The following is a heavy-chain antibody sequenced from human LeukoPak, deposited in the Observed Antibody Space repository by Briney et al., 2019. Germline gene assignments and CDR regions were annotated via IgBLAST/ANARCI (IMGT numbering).Heavy chain of an antibody. Sequence: GGSLRLSCAASGFTFSSYAMSWVRQAPGKGLEWVSVIYSGGSTYYADSVKGRFTISRDNSKNTLYLQMNSLRAEDTAVYYCAGARAYYYDSSGLLDYWGQGTLVTVSS. V-gene: IGHV3-66*01. D-gene: IGHD3-22*01. J-gene: IGHJ4*02. CDR1: GFTFSSYA. CDR2: IYSGGST. CDR3: AGARAYYYDSSGLLDY.